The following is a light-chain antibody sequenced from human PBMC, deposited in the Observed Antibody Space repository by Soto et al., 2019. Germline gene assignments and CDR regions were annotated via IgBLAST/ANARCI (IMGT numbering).Light chain of an antibody. J-gene: IGLJ1*01. CDR2: EVS. V-gene: IGLV2-23*02. CDR1: SSDVGSYSL. Sequence: QSVLTQPASVSGSPGQSITISCTGTSSDVGSYSLVSWYQQYPGKAPKLMIYEVSKRPSGVSNRFSASKSGNTASLTISGLQAEDEADYYCCSYAGSTTLYVFGSGTKVTVL. CDR3: CSYAGSTTLYV.